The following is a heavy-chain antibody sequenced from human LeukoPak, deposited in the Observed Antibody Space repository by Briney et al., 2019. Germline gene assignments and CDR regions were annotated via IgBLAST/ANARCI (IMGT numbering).Heavy chain of an antibody. D-gene: IGHD6-13*01. CDR3: ARGLNKRYSGVAAAGHRPTGAFDI. V-gene: IGHV4-61*02. J-gene: IGHJ3*02. CDR2: IYSSGST. Sequence: SETLSLTCTVSGGSISSGSYYWSWIRQPAGKGLEWIGRIYSSGSTNYNPSLKSRVTISLDTSKNQFSLKLSSVTAADTAVYYCARGLNKRYSGVAAAGHRPTGAFDIWGQGTMVTVSS. CDR1: GGSISSGSYY.